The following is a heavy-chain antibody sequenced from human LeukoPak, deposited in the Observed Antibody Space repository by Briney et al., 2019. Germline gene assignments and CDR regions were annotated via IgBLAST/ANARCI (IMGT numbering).Heavy chain of an antibody. CDR1: GYTFTSYD. J-gene: IGHJ4*02. D-gene: IGHD6-6*01. CDR2: MNPNSGNT. V-gene: IGHV1-8*02. Sequence: GASVKVSCKASGYTFTSYDINWVRQATGQGLEWMGWMNPNSGNTGYAQKFQGRVTMTRDTSTSTVYMELSSLRSEDTAVYYCAREADSSSHFDYWGQGTLVTVSS. CDR3: AREADSSSHFDY.